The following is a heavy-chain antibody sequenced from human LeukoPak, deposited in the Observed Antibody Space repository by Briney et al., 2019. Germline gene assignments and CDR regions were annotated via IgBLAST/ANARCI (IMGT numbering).Heavy chain of an antibody. V-gene: IGHV3-74*01. J-gene: IGHJ5*02. D-gene: IGHD2-2*01. CDR1: GFTFSSFW. CDR2: INSDGSST. CDR3: VRARGSCSSTSRYNWFDP. Sequence: PGGSLRLSCAASGFTFSSFWMHWVRQAPGKGLVWVSRINSDGSSTNYADSVKGRFTISRDNAKNTLYLQMNSLRAEDTSVYYCVRARGSCSSTSRYNWFDPWGQGTLVTVSS.